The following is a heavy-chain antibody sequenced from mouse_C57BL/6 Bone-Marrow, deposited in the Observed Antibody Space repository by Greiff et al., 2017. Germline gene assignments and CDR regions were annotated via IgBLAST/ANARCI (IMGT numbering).Heavy chain of an antibody. D-gene: IGHD5-1*01. CDR1: GFTFSDYY. Sequence: EVMLVESGGGLVQPGGSLKLSCAASGFTFSDYYMYWVRQTPEKRLEWVAYISNGGGSTYYPDTVKGRFTISRDNAKNTLYLQMSRLKSADTAMYYCARQTYHWYCDVWGTGTTVTVSS. V-gene: IGHV5-12*01. CDR2: ISNGGGST. CDR3: ARQTYHWYCDV. J-gene: IGHJ1*03.